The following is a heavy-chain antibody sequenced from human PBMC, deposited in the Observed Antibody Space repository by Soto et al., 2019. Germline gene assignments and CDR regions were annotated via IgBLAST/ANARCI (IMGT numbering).Heavy chain of an antibody. D-gene: IGHD3-10*01. CDR2: ISYDGSNK. V-gene: IGHV3-30*18. CDR3: AKGQRVLLWFGEWSRMDV. CDR1: GFTFSSYG. Sequence: GGSLRLSCAASGFTFSSYGMHWVRQAPGKGLEWVAVISYDGSNKYYADSVKGRFTISRDNSKNTLYLQMNSLRAEDTAVYYWAKGQRVLLWFGEWSRMDVWGQGTTVTVSS. J-gene: IGHJ6*02.